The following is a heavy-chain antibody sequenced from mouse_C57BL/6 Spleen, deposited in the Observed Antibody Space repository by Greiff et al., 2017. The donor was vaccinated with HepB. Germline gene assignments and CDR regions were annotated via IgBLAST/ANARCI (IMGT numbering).Heavy chain of an antibody. CDR1: GYTFTGYW. Sequence: QVQLQQSGAELMKPGASVKLSCKATGYTFTGYWIEWVKQRPGHGLEWIGEIVPGTGSTKYNEKFKGKATFTADTSSNTAYMQLSSLTTEDSAIYFCARFKRGGYSWFAYWGQGTLVTVSA. V-gene: IGHV1-9*01. J-gene: IGHJ3*01. D-gene: IGHD1-1*02. CDR3: ARFKRGGYSWFAY. CDR2: IVPGTGST.